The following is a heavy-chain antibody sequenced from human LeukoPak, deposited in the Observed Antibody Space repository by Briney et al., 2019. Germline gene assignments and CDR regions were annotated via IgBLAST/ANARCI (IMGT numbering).Heavy chain of an antibody. CDR3: ARGIRARPEGSGYYFY. Sequence: SGGSLRLSCAASGFTFSSYSMNWVRQAPGKGLEWVSYISSSRSTIYYADSVKGRFTISRDNSKNTLYLQMNSLRAEDTAVYYCARGIRARPEGSGYYFYWGQGTLVTVSS. CDR2: ISSSRSTI. CDR1: GFTFSSYS. J-gene: IGHJ4*02. V-gene: IGHV3-48*01. D-gene: IGHD3-22*01.